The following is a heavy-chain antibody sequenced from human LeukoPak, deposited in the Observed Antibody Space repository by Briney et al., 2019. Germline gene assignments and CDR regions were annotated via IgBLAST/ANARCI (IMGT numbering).Heavy chain of an antibody. V-gene: IGHV4-39*07. CDR1: GGSVTSSSDS. J-gene: IGHJ5*02. D-gene: IGHD3-10*01. CDR2: ISYSGST. Sequence: PSETLSLTCAVSGGSVTSSSDSWGWIRQPPGKGLEWIGTISYSGSTYYSPSLKGRVTLLLDTFGNQFSLKLSSVTAADTAVYYCARERGGQQGLNWFDPWGQGTLVTVSS. CDR3: ARERGGQQGLNWFDP.